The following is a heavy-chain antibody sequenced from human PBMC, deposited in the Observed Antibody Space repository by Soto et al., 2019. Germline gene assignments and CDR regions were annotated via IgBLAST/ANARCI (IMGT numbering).Heavy chain of an antibody. CDR3: ARASGGAAAGTFDP. CDR1: GGSFSGYY. Sequence: SETLSLTCAVYGGSFSGYYWSWIRQPPGKGLEWIGEINHSGSTNYNPSLKSRVTISVDTSKNQFSLKLSSVTAADTAVYYCARASGGAAAGTFDPWGQGTLVTVSS. J-gene: IGHJ5*02. D-gene: IGHD6-13*01. CDR2: INHSGST. V-gene: IGHV4-34*01.